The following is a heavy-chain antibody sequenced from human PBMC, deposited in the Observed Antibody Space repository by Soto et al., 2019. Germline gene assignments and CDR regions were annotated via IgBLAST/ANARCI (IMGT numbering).Heavy chain of an antibody. CDR3: TTVGVVVAATPYYYYGMDV. V-gene: IGHV3-15*01. J-gene: IGHJ6*02. D-gene: IGHD2-15*01. CDR1: GFTFSNAW. Sequence: GGSLRLSCAASGFTFSNAWMSWVRQAPGKGLEWVGRIKSKTGGGTTDYAAPVKGRFTISRDDSKNTLYLQMNSLKTEDTAVYYCTTVGVVVAATPYYYYGMDVWGQGTTVTVPS. CDR2: IKSKTGGGTT.